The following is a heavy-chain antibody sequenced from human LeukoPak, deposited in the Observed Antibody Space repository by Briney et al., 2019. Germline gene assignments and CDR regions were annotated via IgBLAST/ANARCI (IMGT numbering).Heavy chain of an antibody. J-gene: IGHJ4*02. CDR1: GGTFSSYA. CDR2: ISAYNGNT. Sequence: ASVKVSCKASGGTFSSYAISWVRQAPGQGLEWMGWISAYNGNTNYAQKLQGRVTMTTDTSTSTAYMELRSLRSDDTAVYYCAGLGFGSRIDYWGQGTLVTVSS. D-gene: IGHD2-15*01. V-gene: IGHV1-18*01. CDR3: AGLGFGSRIDY.